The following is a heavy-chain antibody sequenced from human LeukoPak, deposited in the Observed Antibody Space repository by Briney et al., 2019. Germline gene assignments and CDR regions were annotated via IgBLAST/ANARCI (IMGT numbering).Heavy chain of an antibody. Sequence: GGSLRLSCAASGFTFRDFYMSWIRQAPGKGLEWVANIKQDGSEKYYVDSVKGRFTISRDNAKNSVYLQMNSLRAEDTAVYYCARLSEMLRGPEAIYYFEHWGQGTLVTVSS. CDR2: IKQDGSEK. CDR3: ARLSEMLRGPEAIYYFEH. CDR1: GFTFRDFY. V-gene: IGHV3-7*01. J-gene: IGHJ4*02. D-gene: IGHD3-10*01.